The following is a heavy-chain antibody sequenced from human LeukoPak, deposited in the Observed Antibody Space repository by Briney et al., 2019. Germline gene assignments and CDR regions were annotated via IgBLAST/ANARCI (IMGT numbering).Heavy chain of an antibody. V-gene: IGHV4-59*08. CDR3: ARSGGGWQGGSWEYYFDY. CDR2: IYYSGST. D-gene: IGHD2-15*01. J-gene: IGHJ4*02. CDR1: GGSISSYY. Sequence: SETLSLTCTVSGGSISSYYWSWIRQPPGKGLEWIGYIYYSGSTNYNPSLKSRVTISVHTSKNQFSLKLSSVTAADTAVYYCARSGGGWQGGSWEYYFDYWGQGTLVTVSS.